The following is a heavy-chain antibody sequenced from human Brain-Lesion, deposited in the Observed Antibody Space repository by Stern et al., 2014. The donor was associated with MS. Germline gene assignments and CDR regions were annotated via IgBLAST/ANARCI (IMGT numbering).Heavy chain of an antibody. CDR1: GFTFGNYW. CDR2: IKEDGTEK. V-gene: IGHV3-7*01. CDR3: ARVYNTIYGIVTQRGSGMDV. J-gene: IGHJ6*02. Sequence: EAQLLESGGGLVQPGGSLTISCTAAGFTFGNYWMTWVRQAPGKGLEWGANIKEDGTEKNYVDSVKGRFTISRDNARNSLYLQMNSLRVEDTALYYCARVYNTIYGIVTQRGSGMDVWGQGTTVIVSS. D-gene: IGHD3-3*01.